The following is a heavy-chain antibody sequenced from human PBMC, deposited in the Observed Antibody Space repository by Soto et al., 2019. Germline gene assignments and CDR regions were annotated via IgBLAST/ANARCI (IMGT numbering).Heavy chain of an antibody. CDR2: VSLDSDSI. Sequence: GSLRLSCRASGSDFSTYSMNWVRQAPGQGLEWIAYVSLDSDSIQYADSVKGRFTISRDDAENSLYLQMDSLRDEDTATYYCARLYYDYVWGQGTTVTVSS. CDR3: ARLYYDYV. CDR1: GSDFSTYS. D-gene: IGHD3-3*01. V-gene: IGHV3-48*02. J-gene: IGHJ6*02.